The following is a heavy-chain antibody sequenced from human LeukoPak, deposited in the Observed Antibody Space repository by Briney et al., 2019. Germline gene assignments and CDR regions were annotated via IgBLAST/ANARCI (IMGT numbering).Heavy chain of an antibody. Sequence: SVKVSCKASGGTFSSYAISWVRQAPGQGLEWMGGIIPIFGTANYAQKFQGRVTITADTSTSTAYMELRSLRSDDTAVYYCARDLRRYDFWSGYNWFDPWGQGTLVTVSS. J-gene: IGHJ5*02. CDR3: ARDLRRYDFWSGYNWFDP. D-gene: IGHD3-3*01. CDR2: IIPIFGTA. CDR1: GGTFSSYA. V-gene: IGHV1-69*06.